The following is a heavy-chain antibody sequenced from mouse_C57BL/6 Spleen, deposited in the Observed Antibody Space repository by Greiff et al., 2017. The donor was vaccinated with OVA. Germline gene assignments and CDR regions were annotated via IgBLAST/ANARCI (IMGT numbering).Heavy chain of an antibody. V-gene: IGHV7-3*01. Sequence: EVQRVESGGGLVQPGGSLSLSCAASGFTFTDYYMSWVRQPPGKALEWLGFIRNKANGYTTEYSASVKGRFTISRDNSQSILYLQMNALRAEDSATYYCARGPGFAYWGQGTLVTVSA. CDR1: GFTFTDYY. J-gene: IGHJ3*01. D-gene: IGHD3-3*01. CDR2: IRNKANGYTT. CDR3: ARGPGFAY.